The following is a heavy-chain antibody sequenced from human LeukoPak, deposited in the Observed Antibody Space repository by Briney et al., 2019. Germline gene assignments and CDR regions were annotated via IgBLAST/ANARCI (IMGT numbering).Heavy chain of an antibody. D-gene: IGHD2-2*01. CDR2: INPGSGAT. J-gene: IGHJ4*02. Sequence: ASVKVSCKASGYTFTGYYMHWVRQAPGQGPEWMGWINPGSGATNCAQRFHGRVTMTRDTSISTVYMELSRLRSDDTAVYYCARDVGEYCSSINCHASDYWGQGTLVTVSS. CDR1: GYTFTGYY. CDR3: ARDVGEYCSSINCHASDY. V-gene: IGHV1-2*02.